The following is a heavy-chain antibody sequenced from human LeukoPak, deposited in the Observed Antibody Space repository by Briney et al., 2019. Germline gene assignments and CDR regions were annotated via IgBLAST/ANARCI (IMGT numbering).Heavy chain of an antibody. CDR2: ISSSGSTI. CDR3: ARVVVVPAAANYFDY. D-gene: IGHD2-2*01. Sequence: GGSLRLSCAASGFTFGDYYMSWIRQAPGKGLEWVSYISSSGSTIYYADSVKGRFTISRDNAKNSLYLQMNSLRAEDTAVYYCARVVVVPAAANYFDYWGQGTLVTVSS. CDR1: GFTFGDYY. J-gene: IGHJ4*02. V-gene: IGHV3-11*01.